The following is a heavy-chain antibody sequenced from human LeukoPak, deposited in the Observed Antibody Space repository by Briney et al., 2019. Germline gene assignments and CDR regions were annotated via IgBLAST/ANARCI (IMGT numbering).Heavy chain of an antibody. CDR3: ARGLRPNGSGRGNWFDP. D-gene: IGHD3-10*01. Sequence: GGSLRLSCAASGFTFSSYWMHWVRQAPGKGQEWVSSISSGSGYIYYADSVKGRFTISRDNAKNSLYLQMNSLRAEDTAVYYCARGLRPNGSGRGNWFDPWGQGTLVTVSS. J-gene: IGHJ5*02. V-gene: IGHV3-21*01. CDR1: GFTFSSYW. CDR2: ISSGSGYI.